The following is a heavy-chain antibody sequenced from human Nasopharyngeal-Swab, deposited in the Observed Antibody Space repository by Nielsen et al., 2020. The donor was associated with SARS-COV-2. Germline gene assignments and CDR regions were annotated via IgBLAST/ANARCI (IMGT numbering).Heavy chain of an antibody. Sequence: LSCTVSGGSISYYYWTWIRQPPGKGLEWIGYIYYSGSIHYNPSLKSRVSISADTSKNQFSLKLNSVTAADTAVYYCARIGRFFDWLSGQYGMDVWGQGTTVIVSS. D-gene: IGHD3-9*01. CDR3: ARIGRFFDWLSGQYGMDV. J-gene: IGHJ6*02. CDR1: GGSISYYY. V-gene: IGHV4-59*08. CDR2: IYYSGSI.